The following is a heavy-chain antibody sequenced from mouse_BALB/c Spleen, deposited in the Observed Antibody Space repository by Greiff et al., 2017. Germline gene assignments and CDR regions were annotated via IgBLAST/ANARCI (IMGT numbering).Heavy chain of an antibody. J-gene: IGHJ4*01. CDR1: GFTFSSYT. CDR2: ISNGGGST. D-gene: IGHD2-4*01. V-gene: IGHV5-12-2*01. CDR3: ARHGASMITTDLYPDY. Sequence: EVKVVESGGGLVQPGGSLKLSCAASGFTFSSYTMSWVRQTPEKRLEWVAYISNGGGSTYYPDTVKGRFTISRDNAKNTLYLQMSSLKSEDTAMYYCARHGASMITTDLYPDYWGQGTSVTVSS.